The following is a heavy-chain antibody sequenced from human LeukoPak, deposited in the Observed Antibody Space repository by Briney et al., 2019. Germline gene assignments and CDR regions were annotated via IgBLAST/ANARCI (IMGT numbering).Heavy chain of an antibody. D-gene: IGHD3-22*01. V-gene: IGHV3-23*01. CDR1: EFTFSSYA. Sequence: GGSLRLSCAASEFTFSSYAMSWVRQAPGKGLEWVSAISGSGGSTYSADSVKGRFTISRDNSKNTLYLQMDSLRAEDTAVYYCAKDRNYYDPSAYYDYWGQGTLVTVSS. CDR2: ISGSGGST. J-gene: IGHJ4*02. CDR3: AKDRNYYDPSAYYDY.